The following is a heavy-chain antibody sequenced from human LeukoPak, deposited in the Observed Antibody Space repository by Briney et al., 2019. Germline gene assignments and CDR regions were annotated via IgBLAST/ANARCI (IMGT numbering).Heavy chain of an antibody. Sequence: ASVKVSCKASGYTFTSYYMHWVRQAPGQGLEWMGIINPSGGSTSYAQKFQGRVTMTTDTSTSTAYMELRSLRSDDTAVYYCARVTMIVGSFGYWGQGTLVTVSS. J-gene: IGHJ4*02. D-gene: IGHD3-22*01. V-gene: IGHV1-46*01. CDR3: ARVTMIVGSFGY. CDR2: INPSGGST. CDR1: GYTFTSYY.